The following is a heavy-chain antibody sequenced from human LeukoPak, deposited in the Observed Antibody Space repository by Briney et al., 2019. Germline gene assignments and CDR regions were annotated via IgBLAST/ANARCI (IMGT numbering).Heavy chain of an antibody. J-gene: IGHJ4*02. Sequence: PGGSLRLSCAASGFTFSSYNMNWVRQAPGKGLEWVSSISSTSRSYIYYADSVKGRFTISRDNAKNSLYLQMNSLRAEDTAVYYCASHLENFFNSSGWAVGYWGQGTLVTVSS. CDR2: ISSTSRSYI. CDR1: GFTFSSYN. V-gene: IGHV3-21*01. D-gene: IGHD6-19*01. CDR3: ASHLENFFNSSGWAVGY.